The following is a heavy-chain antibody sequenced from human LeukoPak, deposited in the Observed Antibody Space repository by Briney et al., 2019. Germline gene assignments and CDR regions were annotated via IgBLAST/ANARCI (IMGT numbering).Heavy chain of an antibody. D-gene: IGHD5-18*01. CDR1: GFIFSSYA. Sequence: GGSLRLSCAASGFIFSSYAMHWVRQAPGKGPEWVAIIWFDGSNRYYAESVEGRFTISRDNSKNTLYLQMNSLRAEDTAVYSCARGLGYSYGYGIDYWGQGTLVIASS. V-gene: IGHV3-33*01. CDR3: ARGLGYSYGYGIDY. CDR2: IWFDGSNR. J-gene: IGHJ4*02.